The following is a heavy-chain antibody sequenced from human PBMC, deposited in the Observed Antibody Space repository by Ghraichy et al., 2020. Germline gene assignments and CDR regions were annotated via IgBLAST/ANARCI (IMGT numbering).Heavy chain of an antibody. Sequence: ESLNISCVGSGFTFSSHWISWVRQVPGKGLEWVANIKRDGSQKYYVGSLKGRFTNSRDNAKNSLYLQMSSLRAGDTAVYYCARDSGDWTLDYWGQGTLVTVSS. D-gene: IGHD2-21*02. J-gene: IGHJ4*02. CDR1: GFTFSSHW. V-gene: IGHV3-7*03. CDR3: ARDSGDWTLDY. CDR2: IKRDGSQK.